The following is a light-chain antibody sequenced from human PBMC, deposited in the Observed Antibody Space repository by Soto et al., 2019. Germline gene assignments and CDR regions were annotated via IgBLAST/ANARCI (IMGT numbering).Light chain of an antibody. V-gene: IGLV2-14*01. J-gene: IGLJ1*01. CDR3: SSYVGSDVFV. Sequence: QSALTQPASVSGSPGQSITISCTGTSSDVGAYNYVSWYQQHPGKAPKLMIYDVSSRPSGVSNRFSGSKSGNTASLTISGLQAEDEADYYCSSYVGSDVFVFGTGTKVTVL. CDR1: SSDVGAYNY. CDR2: DVS.